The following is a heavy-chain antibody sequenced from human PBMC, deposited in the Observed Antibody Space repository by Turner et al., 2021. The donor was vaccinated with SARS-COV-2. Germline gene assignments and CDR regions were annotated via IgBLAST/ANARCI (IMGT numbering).Heavy chain of an antibody. V-gene: IGHV3-30-3*01. CDR3: AGIQSYERSDYYGMDV. Sequence: QVQLVESGGGVVQPGRSLRLSCAASGFTFSSYAMNWVRQAPGKGLEWVAVRSYDGSNKYYADSVKGRFTSSRDNSKNTLYLQMNSLRAEDTAVYYCAGIQSYERSDYYGMDVWGQGTRVTISS. CDR1: GFTFSSYA. J-gene: IGHJ6*02. CDR2: RSYDGSNK. D-gene: IGHD3-22*01.